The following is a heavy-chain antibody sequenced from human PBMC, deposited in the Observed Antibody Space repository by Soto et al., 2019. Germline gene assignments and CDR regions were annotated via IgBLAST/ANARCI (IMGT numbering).Heavy chain of an antibody. CDR2: IGNSTNTM. J-gene: IGHJ4*02. Sequence: EVQLVESGGGVVQPGGSLRLSCAASGFSFSRYSMNWVRQAPGKGLEWVSYIGNSTNTMYYADSVKGRLTICRDNAKNSLYLQLNRLRHDDMAVYDCMGDGHSSYWGQGTLVTVSS. D-gene: IGHD3-16*01. CDR1: GFSFSRYS. CDR3: MGDGHSSY. V-gene: IGHV3-48*02.